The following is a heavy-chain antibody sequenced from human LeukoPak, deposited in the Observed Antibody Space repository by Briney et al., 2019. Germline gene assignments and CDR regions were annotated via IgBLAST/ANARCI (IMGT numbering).Heavy chain of an antibody. CDR2: LYTSGST. CDR3: ARPLDTYSSGWYQAPSGY. D-gene: IGHD6-19*01. Sequence: SETLSLTCTVSGASISSYYWSWIRQPAGKGLEWIGRLYTSGSTNYNPSLKSRVTMSVDTSKNQFSLKLSSVTAADTAVYYCARPLDTYSSGWYQAPSGYWGQGTLVTVSS. V-gene: IGHV4-4*07. J-gene: IGHJ4*02. CDR1: GASISSYY.